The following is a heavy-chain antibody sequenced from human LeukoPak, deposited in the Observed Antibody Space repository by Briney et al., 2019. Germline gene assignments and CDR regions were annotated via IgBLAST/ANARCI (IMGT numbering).Heavy chain of an antibody. D-gene: IGHD6-13*01. V-gene: IGHV3-23*01. J-gene: IGHJ5*02. Sequence: GGSLRLSCAASGFTFSSYAMSWVRQAPGKGLEWVSAISASGGSTYHADSVKGRFTISRDNSKNTLYLQMNSLRAEDTAVYYCAHPTEYSSSWYGNWFDPWGQGTLVTVSS. CDR3: AHPTEYSSSWYGNWFDP. CDR2: ISASGGST. CDR1: GFTFSSYA.